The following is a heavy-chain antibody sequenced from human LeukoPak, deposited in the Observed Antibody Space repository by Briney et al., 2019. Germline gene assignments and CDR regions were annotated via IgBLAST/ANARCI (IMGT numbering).Heavy chain of an antibody. J-gene: IGHJ3*02. CDR3: ASSSLRGSDDFDI. CDR2: TYYRSKWYT. CDR1: GDSVSNNNAA. Sequence: SQTLSLTCAISGDSVSNNNAAWNWIGQSPSRGLEWLGRTYYRSKWYTDYAVSVSSRITINPDASKNQFFLQLNSVTREDTAVYYCASSSLRGSDDFDIWGQGTMVTVSS. D-gene: IGHD3-16*01. V-gene: IGHV6-1*01.